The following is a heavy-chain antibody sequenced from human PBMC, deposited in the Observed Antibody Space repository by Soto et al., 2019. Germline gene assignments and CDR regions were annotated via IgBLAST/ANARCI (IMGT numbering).Heavy chain of an antibody. CDR1: GGSISSGGYY. J-gene: IGHJ4*02. Sequence: SETLSLPCTLSGGSISSGGYYWSWIRQHPGKGLEWIGYIYYSGSTYYNPSLKSRVTISVDTSKNQFSLKLGSVTAADTAVYYCARTWGGGNSLLRYWGQGTLVTVSS. CDR2: IYYSGST. D-gene: IGHD2-21*02. V-gene: IGHV4-31*03. CDR3: ARTWGGGNSLLRY.